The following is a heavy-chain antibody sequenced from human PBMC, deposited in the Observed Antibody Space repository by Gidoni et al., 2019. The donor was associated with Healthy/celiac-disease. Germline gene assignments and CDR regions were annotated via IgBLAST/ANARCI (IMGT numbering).Heavy chain of an antibody. CDR1: GFTFCSYA. CDR2: ISGSGGST. D-gene: IGHD3-22*01. Sequence: EVQLLESGGGLVQPGGSLRLPCAASGFTFCSYAKSWVRQAPGKGLEWVSAISGSGGSTYYADSVKGRFTISRDNSKNTLYLQMNSLRAEDTAVYYCAKARRITMIVVETTGDYWGQGTLVTVSS. V-gene: IGHV3-23*01. CDR3: AKARRITMIVVETTGDY. J-gene: IGHJ4*02.